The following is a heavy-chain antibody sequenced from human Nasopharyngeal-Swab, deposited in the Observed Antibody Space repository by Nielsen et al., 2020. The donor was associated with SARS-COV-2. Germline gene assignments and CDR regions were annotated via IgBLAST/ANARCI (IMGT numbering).Heavy chain of an antibody. D-gene: IGHD3-22*01. CDR3: ARDSKPGGGYYSLYYYNYYGMDV. Sequence: GGSLRLSCAASGFTFSSYWMSWVRQAPGKGLEWVANIKKDGSEKYYVDSVKGRFTISRDNAKKSLYLQMNSLRAEDTGVYYCARDSKPGGGYYSLYYYNYYGMDVWGQGTTVTVSS. CDR1: GFTFSSYW. CDR2: IKKDGSEK. J-gene: IGHJ6*02. V-gene: IGHV3-7*01.